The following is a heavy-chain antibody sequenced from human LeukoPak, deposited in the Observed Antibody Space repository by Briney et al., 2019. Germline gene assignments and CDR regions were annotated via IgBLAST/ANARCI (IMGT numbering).Heavy chain of an antibody. V-gene: IGHV4-61*02. Sequence: SQTLSLTCTVSGGSISSGNYYWSWIRQPAGKGLEWIGRIHTSGSTNYNPSLKSRVTISVDTSKNQLSLNLSSVTAADTAVYYCARGMTRTTSLNSWFDHWGQGTLVTVSS. CDR3: ARGMTRTTSLNSWFDH. D-gene: IGHD1-7*01. CDR2: IHTSGST. CDR1: GGSISSGNYY. J-gene: IGHJ5*02.